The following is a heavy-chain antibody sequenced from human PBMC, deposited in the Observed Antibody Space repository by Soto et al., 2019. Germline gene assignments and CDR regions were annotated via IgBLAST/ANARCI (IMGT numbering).Heavy chain of an antibody. Sequence: ASVKVSCKASGGTFSSYTISWVRQAPGQGLEWMGRIIPILGITHYAQRFQGRVTITADKSTSTAYMELSSLRSDDTAVYYCARVRQLVGYFYYYVDVWGKGTTVTVSS. CDR2: IIPILGIT. J-gene: IGHJ6*03. CDR1: GGTFSSYT. V-gene: IGHV1-69*02. D-gene: IGHD6-6*01. CDR3: ARVRQLVGYFYYYVDV.